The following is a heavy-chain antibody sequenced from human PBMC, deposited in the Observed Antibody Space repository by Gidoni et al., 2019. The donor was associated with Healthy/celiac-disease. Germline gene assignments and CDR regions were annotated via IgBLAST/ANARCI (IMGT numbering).Heavy chain of an antibody. CDR1: GFTFRSYA. D-gene: IGHD6-19*01. Sequence: EVQLLESGGGLVQPGGSMRLSCAVSGFTFRSYAMSWVRQAPGKGLEWVSAISGSGGSTYYADSVKGRFTISRDNSKNTLYLQMNSLRAEDTAVYYCAKSIAVAGSNWYFDLWGRGTLVTVSS. CDR2: ISGSGGST. V-gene: IGHV3-23*01. CDR3: AKSIAVAGSNWYFDL. J-gene: IGHJ2*01.